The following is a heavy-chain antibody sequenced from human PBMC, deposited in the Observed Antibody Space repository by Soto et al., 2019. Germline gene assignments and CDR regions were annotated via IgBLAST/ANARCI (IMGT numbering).Heavy chain of an antibody. CDR3: ARNVPVTALGY. V-gene: IGHV3-66*01. J-gene: IGHJ4*02. CDR1: GVTVGNTS. Sequence: VRLVESGGGLVQPGGSLRLSCAASGVTVGNTSMSWVRQAPGKGLEWVSVTSSGGDTRYADSVKGRFTMSRDSTKNTVYLQMDSLRAEDTAVYFCARNVPVTALGYWGQGSLVTVSS. D-gene: IGHD4-17*01. CDR2: TSSGGDT.